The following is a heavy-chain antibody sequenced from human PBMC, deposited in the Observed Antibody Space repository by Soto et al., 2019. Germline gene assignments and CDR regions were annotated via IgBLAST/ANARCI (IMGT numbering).Heavy chain of an antibody. CDR2: ISAYNGNT. CDR3: ARENRYFDWLLYDY. Sequence: VKVSCKASGYTFTSYGISWVRQAPGQGLEWMGWISAYNGNTNYAQKLQGRVTMTTDTSTSTAYMELRSLRSDDTAVYYCARENRYFDWLLYDYWGQGTLVTVSS. J-gene: IGHJ4*02. D-gene: IGHD3-9*01. CDR1: GYTFTSYG. V-gene: IGHV1-18*01.